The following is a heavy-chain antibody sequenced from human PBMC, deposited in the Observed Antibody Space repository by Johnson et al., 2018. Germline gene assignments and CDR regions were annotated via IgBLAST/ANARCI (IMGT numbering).Heavy chain of an antibody. Sequence: QVQLVQSGGGVVQPGRSLRLSCADSGFTFSSHGMQWVRQAPGKGLEWVAAISYDGGNKYYADSVKGRFPIARDNSKNTLYLQMDSLRTEDTAVYYCAKELMGWAVAGTRYAFDIWGQGTMVTFAS. J-gene: IGHJ3*02. V-gene: IGHV3-30*18. D-gene: IGHD6-19*01. CDR3: AKELMGWAVAGTRYAFDI. CDR2: ISYDGGNK. CDR1: GFTFSSHG.